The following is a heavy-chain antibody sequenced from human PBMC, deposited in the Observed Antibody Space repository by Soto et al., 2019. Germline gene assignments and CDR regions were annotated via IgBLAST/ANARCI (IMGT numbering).Heavy chain of an antibody. CDR1: GYTFTSYY. J-gene: IGHJ3*01. CDR3: ARSRMADAFDF. V-gene: IGHV1-46*01. Sequence: ASVKVSCKASGYTFTSYYMHWVRQAPGQGLEWMGIINPSGGSTTYAQKFQGGVTMTRDTSTSTVYMELSSLRSEDMAVYYCARSRMADAFDFWGQGTMVTVSS. CDR2: INPSGGST.